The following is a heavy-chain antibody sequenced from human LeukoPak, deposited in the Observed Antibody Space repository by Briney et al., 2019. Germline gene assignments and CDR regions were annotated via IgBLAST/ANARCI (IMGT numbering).Heavy chain of an antibody. V-gene: IGHV4-4*07. Sequence: SSETLSLTCTVSGGSISSYYWSWIRQPAGKGLEWIGRIYTSESTNYNPSLKSRVTMSVDTSKNQFSLKLSSVTAADTAVYYCASAGSGSYWDNWFDPWGQGTLVTVSS. CDR3: ASAGSGSYWDNWFDP. J-gene: IGHJ5*02. CDR2: IYTSEST. CDR1: GGSISSYY. D-gene: IGHD1-26*01.